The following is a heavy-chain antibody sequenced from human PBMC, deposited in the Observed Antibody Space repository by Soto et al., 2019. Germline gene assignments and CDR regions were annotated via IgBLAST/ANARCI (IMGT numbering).Heavy chain of an antibody. Sequence: GGSLRLSCAASGFTFSTFWMSWVRQAPGKGLEWVANIKQDGSEEYYVDSMRGRFTISRDNPKNSLYLQMNSLGADDTAEYYCARKMVGNTTPNPFDIRGKGKMFTVSS. J-gene: IGHJ3*02. D-gene: IGHD2-8*01. CDR2: IKQDGSEE. CDR1: GFTFSTFW. V-gene: IGHV3-7*01. CDR3: ARKMVGNTTPNPFDI.